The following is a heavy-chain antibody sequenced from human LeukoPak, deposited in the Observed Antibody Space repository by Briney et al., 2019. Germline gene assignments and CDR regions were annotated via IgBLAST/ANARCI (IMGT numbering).Heavy chain of an antibody. J-gene: IGHJ5*02. D-gene: IGHD3-10*01. V-gene: IGHV4-34*01. CDR2: INHSGST. CDR3: ARGLVRGLRTTNWFDP. CDR1: GGPFSGYY. Sequence: KTSETLSLTCAVYGGPFSGYYWSWIRQPPGKGLEWIGEINHSGSTNYNPSLKSRVTISVDTSKNQFSLKLSSVTAADTAVYYCARGLVRGLRTTNWFDPWGQGTLVTVSS.